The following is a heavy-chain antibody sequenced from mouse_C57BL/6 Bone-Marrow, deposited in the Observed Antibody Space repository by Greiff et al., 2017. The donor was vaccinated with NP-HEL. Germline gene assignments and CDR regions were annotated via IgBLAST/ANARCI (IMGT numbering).Heavy chain of an antibody. CDR1: GYTFTSYT. J-gene: IGHJ1*03. V-gene: IGHV1-4*01. D-gene: IGHD2-4*01. CDR2: INPSSGYT. CDR3: ASYDYDGGWYFDV. Sequence: VQLQQSGAELARPGASVKMSCKASGYTFTSYTMHWVKQRPGQGLEWIGYINPSSGYTKYNQKFKDKATLTADKSSSTAYMQLSSLTSEDSAVYYCASYDYDGGWYFDVWGTGTTVTVSS.